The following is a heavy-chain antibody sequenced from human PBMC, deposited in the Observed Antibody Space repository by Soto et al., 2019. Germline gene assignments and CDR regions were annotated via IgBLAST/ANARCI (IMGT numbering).Heavy chain of an antibody. Sequence: QVHLVQSGAEVKKPGASVKVSCKGSGYIFTTYGITWGRQAPGQGLEWMGWISAHNGNTNYAQKLQGRVTVTRDTSTSTASMELRNLRSDDTAVYYCARGRYGDYWGQGALVTVPS. J-gene: IGHJ4*02. D-gene: IGHD1-1*01. CDR3: ARGRYGDY. CDR1: GYIFTTYG. V-gene: IGHV1-18*01. CDR2: ISAHNGNT.